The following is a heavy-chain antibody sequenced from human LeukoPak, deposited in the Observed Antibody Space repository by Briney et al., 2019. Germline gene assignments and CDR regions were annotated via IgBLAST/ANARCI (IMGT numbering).Heavy chain of an antibody. V-gene: IGHV3-53*01. CDR2: FFRGGDT. Sequence: GGSLRLSCAASGFTVSSNYMSWARQAQGGGLEWVSVFFRGGDTYYGDSVKGRFTISRDDSKNTVYLQMNSLRAEDTAVYYCVRQSFTYNSGWYWVDHWGQGILVTVSS. CDR3: VRQSFTYNSGWYWVDH. D-gene: IGHD6-19*01. CDR1: GFTVSSNY. J-gene: IGHJ5*02.